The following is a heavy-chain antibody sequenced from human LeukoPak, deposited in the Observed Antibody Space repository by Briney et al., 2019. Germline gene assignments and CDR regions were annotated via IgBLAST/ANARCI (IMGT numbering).Heavy chain of an antibody. CDR1: GFTFSTYW. J-gene: IGHJ4*02. Sequence: GGSLRLSCAASGFTFSTYWMHWVRQAPGKGLVWVSRISSDGISTDYADSVKGRFTISRDNAKNTLHLQLNSLRAEDTAVYYCARARSGYGDYWGQGTLVTVSS. V-gene: IGHV3-74*01. D-gene: IGHD2-2*03. CDR2: ISSDGIST. CDR3: ARARSGYGDY.